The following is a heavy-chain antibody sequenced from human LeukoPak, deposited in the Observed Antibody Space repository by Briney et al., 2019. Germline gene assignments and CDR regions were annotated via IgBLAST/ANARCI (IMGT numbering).Heavy chain of an antibody. J-gene: IGHJ4*02. V-gene: IGHV3-74*01. CDR2: VDTDGSGT. CDR1: GITFNNYW. D-gene: IGHD3-10*02. Sequence: GGSLRLSCEASGITFNNYWLHWVRQAPGKGLVWVSRVDTDGSGTIYADSVKGRFTVSRDNAKNTLYLQMISLRAEDTAVYYCARSPLSGRLFPYWGQGTLVTVSS. CDR3: ARSPLSGRLFPY.